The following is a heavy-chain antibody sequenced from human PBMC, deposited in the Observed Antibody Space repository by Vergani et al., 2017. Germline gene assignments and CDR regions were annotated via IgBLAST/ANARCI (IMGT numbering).Heavy chain of an antibody. CDR1: GYPFTSYY. D-gene: IGHD2-2*01. Sequence: QVQLVQSGAEVKKPGASVKVSCKASGYPFTSYYMHWLRQAPGQGLEWMGIINPSGGSTSYAQKFQGRVTMTRDTSTSTVYMELSSLRSEDTAVYYCARDASARSSQPHYYYYYMDVWGKGTTVTVSS. V-gene: IGHV1-46*01. J-gene: IGHJ6*03. CDR3: ARDASARSSQPHYYYYYMDV. CDR2: INPSGGST.